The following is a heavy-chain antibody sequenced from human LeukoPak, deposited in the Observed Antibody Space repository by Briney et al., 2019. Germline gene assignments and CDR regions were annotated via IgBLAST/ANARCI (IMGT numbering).Heavy chain of an antibody. D-gene: IGHD4-23*01. CDR3: ARGWLADSTVVTPYNY. J-gene: IGHJ4*02. CDR2: ITPMFGIA. V-gene: IGHV1-69*13. CDR1: GYTVTSYY. Sequence: WASVKVSCKASGYTVTSYYMHWVRQAPGQGLEWMGGITPMFGIAKYAQKFQGRVTISAVESMSTVHMELSSLRSEDTAKYYCARGWLADSTVVTPYNYWGQGTVVTVSS.